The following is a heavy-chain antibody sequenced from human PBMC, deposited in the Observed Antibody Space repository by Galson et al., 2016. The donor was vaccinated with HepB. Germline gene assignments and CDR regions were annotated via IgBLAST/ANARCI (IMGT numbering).Heavy chain of an antibody. V-gene: IGHV4-39*01. CDR3: ASAPRYSGLYWCFDL. D-gene: IGHD5-12*01. CDR1: GDSISTTDYY. CDR2: VLYSEST. J-gene: IGHJ2*01. Sequence: SETLSLTCTVSGDSISTTDYYWDWVRQPPGKGLEWIGSVLYSESTYYAPSLKSRVTISEDTSKNQFSLKLSSVTAADTAVYYCASAPRYSGLYWCFDLWGRGTLVTVSS.